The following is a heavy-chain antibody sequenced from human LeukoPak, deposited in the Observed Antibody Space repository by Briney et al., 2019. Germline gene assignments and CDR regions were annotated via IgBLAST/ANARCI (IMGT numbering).Heavy chain of an antibody. Sequence: GGSLRLSCAASGFTFGSYSMNWVRQAPGKGLEWVSSISCSSRYIYYADSVKGRFTISRDNAKNSLYLQMNSLRVEDTAVYYCAREPVDHGSSYDAFDFWGQGTMVTVSS. D-gene: IGHD2-15*01. V-gene: IGHV3-21*01. J-gene: IGHJ3*01. CDR1: GFTFGSYS. CDR3: AREPVDHGSSYDAFDF. CDR2: ISCSSRYI.